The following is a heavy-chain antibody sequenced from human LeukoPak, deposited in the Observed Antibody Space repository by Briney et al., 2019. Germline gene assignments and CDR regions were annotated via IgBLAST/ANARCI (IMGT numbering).Heavy chain of an antibody. J-gene: IGHJ4*02. D-gene: IGHD5-18*01. Sequence: PSETLSLTCAVYGGSFSGYYWSWIRQPPGKGLEWIGEINHSGSTNYNPSLKSRVTISVDTSKNQFSLKLSSVTAADTAVYYCARGGDTAMVGDFDYWGQGTLVTVSS. CDR2: INHSGST. CDR1: GGSFSGYY. V-gene: IGHV4-34*01. CDR3: ARGGDTAMVGDFDY.